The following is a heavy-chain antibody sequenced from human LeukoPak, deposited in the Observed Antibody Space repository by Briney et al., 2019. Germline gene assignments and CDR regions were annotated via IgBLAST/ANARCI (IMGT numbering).Heavy chain of an antibody. D-gene: IGHD3-10*01. Sequence: PGGSLRLSCAASGFTFSSYSMSWVPQAPGQGLEWVSYISSSSSAMYYADSMKGRFTISRDNAKNSLYLQMNNLRDEDTAVYYCARGSGNSFDYWGQGALVTVSS. J-gene: IGHJ4*02. CDR2: ISSSSSAM. V-gene: IGHV3-48*02. CDR1: GFTFSSYS. CDR3: ARGSGNSFDY.